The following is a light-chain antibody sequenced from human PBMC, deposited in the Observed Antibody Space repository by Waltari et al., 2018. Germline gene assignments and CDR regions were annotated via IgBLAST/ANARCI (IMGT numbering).Light chain of an antibody. J-gene: IGKJ1*01. Sequence: EIVLTQSQGTLSLSPGARAPLSCRASQSVSKYLAWYQQKPGQAPRLLIYDASTRATGIPDRFSGSGWGTDFSLTISRLEPEDFAVYYCQKYGTLPATFGQGTKVQMK. V-gene: IGKV3-20*01. CDR3: QKYGTLPAT. CDR1: QSVSKY. CDR2: DAS.